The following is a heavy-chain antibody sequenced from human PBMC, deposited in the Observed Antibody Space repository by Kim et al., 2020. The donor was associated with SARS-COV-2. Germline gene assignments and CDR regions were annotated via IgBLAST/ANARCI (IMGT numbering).Heavy chain of an antibody. Sequence: ASVKVSCKASGYTFSTYYINWVRQAPGQGLEWMGIINPNGGTSTYAQKFPGRVTLTRDTSTSTVYLELTSLKSEDTAVYYCARGGNPSGVVAGYDDMDVW. CDR2: INPNGGTS. D-gene: IGHD2-2*01. J-gene: IGHJ6*03. CDR1: GYTFSTYY. CDR3: ARGGNPSGVVAGYDDMDV. V-gene: IGHV1-46*01.